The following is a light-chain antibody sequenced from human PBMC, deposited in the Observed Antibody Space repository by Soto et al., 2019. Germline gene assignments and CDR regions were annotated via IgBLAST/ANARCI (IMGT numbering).Light chain of an antibody. CDR2: DAS. CDR3: QQYNSYPIT. CDR1: QSISSW. V-gene: IGKV1-5*01. Sequence: QMTQSPSTLSASVGDRVPITCRASQSISSWLEWYQQKPGKAPKLLIYDASSLESGVPSRFSGRGSGTEFTLTISSLQPDDFATYYCQQYNSYPITFGRGTRLEI. J-gene: IGKJ5*01.